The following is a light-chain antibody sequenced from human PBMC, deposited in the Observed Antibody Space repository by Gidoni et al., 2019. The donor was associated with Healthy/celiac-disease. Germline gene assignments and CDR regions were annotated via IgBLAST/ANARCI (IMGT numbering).Light chain of an antibody. CDR2: YAS. Sequence: AIRMTQSPFSLSASVGDRVTITCWASQGISSYLDWYQEKPAKAPKLFIYYASSLQSGFPSRFSGSGSGTDYTRTISSLQPEDFATYYCQQYYSTPLYTFGQGTSWRSN. CDR1: QGISSY. V-gene: IGKV1D-43*01. J-gene: IGKJ2*01. CDR3: QQYYSTPLYT.